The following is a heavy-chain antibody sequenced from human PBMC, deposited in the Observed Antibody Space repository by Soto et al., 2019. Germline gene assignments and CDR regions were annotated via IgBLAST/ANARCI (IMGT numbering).Heavy chain of an antibody. CDR3: AKLTAA. V-gene: IGHV3-23*01. D-gene: IGHD6-13*01. Sequence: EVEVLESGGGLVQPGGSLRLSCAASGFTFSAYVMSWVRQAPGKGMEWVSSITSSGGGTYYSESVKGRFTVSRDNSKNTVYLQMNSLRDEDTAVYYCAKLTAAWGQGTVVTGS. CDR2: ITSSGGGT. CDR1: GFTFSAYV. J-gene: IGHJ4*02.